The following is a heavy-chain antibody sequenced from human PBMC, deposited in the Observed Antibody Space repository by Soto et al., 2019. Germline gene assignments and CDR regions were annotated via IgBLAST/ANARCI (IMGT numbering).Heavy chain of an antibody. CDR1: GFTFSSYG. CDR3: AKEGLDCSGGSCYSQGFDY. Sequence: GGSLRLSCAASGFTFSSYGMHWVRQAPGKGLEWVAVISYDGSNKYYADSVKGRFTISRDNSKNTLYLQMNSLRAEDTAVYYCAKEGLDCSGGSCYSQGFDYWGQGTLVTVSS. J-gene: IGHJ4*02. V-gene: IGHV3-30*18. CDR2: ISYDGSNK. D-gene: IGHD2-15*01.